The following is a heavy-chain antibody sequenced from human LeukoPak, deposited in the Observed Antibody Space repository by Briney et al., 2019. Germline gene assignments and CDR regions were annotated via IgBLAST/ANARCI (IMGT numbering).Heavy chain of an antibody. CDR2: ISYDGSNK. Sequence: GGSLRLSCAASGFTFSSYGMHWVRQAPGKGLEWVAVISYDGSNKYYADSVKGRFTISRDNSKNTLYLQMNSLRAEDTAVYYCAKGAVGNDYWGQGTLVTVSS. CDR3: AKGAVGNDY. CDR1: GFTFSSYG. V-gene: IGHV3-30*18. D-gene: IGHD6-19*01. J-gene: IGHJ4*02.